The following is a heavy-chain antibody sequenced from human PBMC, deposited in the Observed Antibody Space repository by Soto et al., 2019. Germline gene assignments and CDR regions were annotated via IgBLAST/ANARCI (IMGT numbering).Heavy chain of an antibody. CDR3: ATSTIDTSTWKQYFYGMHV. Sequence: GASVKVSCKASEDTFTRYVIHWVRQAPGQRLEWMGWINAGNGNTKYSQNFQGRVTITRDASASTAYMELSSLRSQDTAVYYCATSTIDTSTWKQYFYGMHVWGQGSTVTVSS. CDR2: INAGNGNT. D-gene: IGHD6-13*01. J-gene: IGHJ6*02. V-gene: IGHV1-3*01. CDR1: EDTFTRYV.